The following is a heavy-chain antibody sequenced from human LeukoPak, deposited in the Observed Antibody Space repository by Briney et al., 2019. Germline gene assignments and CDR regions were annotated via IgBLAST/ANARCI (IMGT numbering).Heavy chain of an antibody. CDR1: GGSIGDGYW. V-gene: IGHV4-4*02. Sequence: SETLSLTCAVSGGSIGDGYWWTWVRQPPGKGLEWIGEIYPSGTTNYNPSLKGRVTMSLDKSKNQFSLNLSSLTAADTAVYYCARDPPGSGVNVDYWGQGTLVTVSS. CDR3: ARDPPGSGVNVDY. D-gene: IGHD3-10*01. J-gene: IGHJ4*02. CDR2: IYPSGTT.